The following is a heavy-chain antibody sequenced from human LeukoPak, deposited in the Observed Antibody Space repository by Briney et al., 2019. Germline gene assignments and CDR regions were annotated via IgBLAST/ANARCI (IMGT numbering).Heavy chain of an antibody. J-gene: IGHJ3*02. CDR2: ISSSSSYI. Sequence: GGSLRLSCAASGFTFSSYSMNWVRQAPGKGLEWVSSISSSSSYIYYADSVKGRFTISRDNAKNSLYLQMNSLRAEDTAVYYCARVYCSGGSCYSYVAFDIWGQGTMVTVSS. CDR3: ARVYCSGGSCYSYVAFDI. D-gene: IGHD2-15*01. V-gene: IGHV3-21*01. CDR1: GFTFSSYS.